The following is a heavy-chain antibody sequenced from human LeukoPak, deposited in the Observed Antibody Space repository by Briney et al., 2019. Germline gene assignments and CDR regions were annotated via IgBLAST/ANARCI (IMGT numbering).Heavy chain of an antibody. CDR3: AREDGDSSGYYPDY. CDR1: GYTFTGYY. J-gene: IGHJ4*02. Sequence: GASVKVSCKASGYTFTGYYMHWVRQAPGQGLEWMGWINPNSGGTNYAQKLQGRVTMTTDTSTSTEYMELRSLRSDDTAVYYCAREDGDSSGYYPDYWGQGTLVTVSS. D-gene: IGHD3-22*01. V-gene: IGHV1-2*02. CDR2: INPNSGGT.